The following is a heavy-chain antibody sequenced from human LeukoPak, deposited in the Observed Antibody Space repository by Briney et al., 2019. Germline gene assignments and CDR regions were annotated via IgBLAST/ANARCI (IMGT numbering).Heavy chain of an antibody. J-gene: IGHJ4*02. Sequence: PGGSLRLSCAASVFTFSTYNMNWVRQAPGKGLEWVSSITSSSRYTFYADSVKGRFTISRDNSKNTLYLQMNSLRAEDTAVYYCAKDSTTVTGYFDYWGQGTLVTVSS. CDR1: VFTFSTYN. D-gene: IGHD4-17*01. CDR2: ITSSSRYT. CDR3: AKDSTTVTGYFDY. V-gene: IGHV3-21*04.